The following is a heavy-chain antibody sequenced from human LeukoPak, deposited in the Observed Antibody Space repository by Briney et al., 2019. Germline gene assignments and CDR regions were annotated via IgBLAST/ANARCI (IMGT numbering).Heavy chain of an antibody. Sequence: GGSLRLSCAASGFTVSSNYMSWVRQAPGKGLEWVSVIYNGGSTYYADSVKGRFTISRHNSKNTLYLQMNSLRAEDTAVYYCARAPEWLIFDYWGQGTLVTVSS. CDR3: ARAPEWLIFDY. V-gene: IGHV3-53*04. CDR2: IYNGGST. J-gene: IGHJ4*02. D-gene: IGHD6-19*01. CDR1: GFTVSSNY.